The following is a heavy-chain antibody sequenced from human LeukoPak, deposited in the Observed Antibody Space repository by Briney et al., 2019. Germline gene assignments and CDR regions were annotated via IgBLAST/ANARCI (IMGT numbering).Heavy chain of an antibody. Sequence: GGSLRLSCAASGFTFSSYSMNWVRQAPGEGLEWVSYISSSGSTIYYADSVKGRFTISRDNAKNSLYLQMNSLRAEDTAVYYCAKLGITMIGGVWGKGTTVTISS. J-gene: IGHJ6*04. V-gene: IGHV3-48*04. CDR1: GFTFSSYS. CDR2: ISSSGSTI. D-gene: IGHD3-10*02. CDR3: AKLGITMIGGV.